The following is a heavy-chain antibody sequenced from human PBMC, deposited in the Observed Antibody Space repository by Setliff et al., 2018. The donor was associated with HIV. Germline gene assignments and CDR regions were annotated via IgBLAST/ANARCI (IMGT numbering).Heavy chain of an antibody. Sequence: SETLSLTCSVSGASISSYYWSWIRQSPGKGLEWLGYIYYSGSTNYNPSLKSRVTISVDTSKNQFSLTLNSVTAADTAVYYCARGPAGRLVFLGYWGQGTLGTVSS. D-gene: IGHD6-6*01. CDR2: IYYSGST. CDR3: ARGPAGRLVFLGY. J-gene: IGHJ4*02. V-gene: IGHV4-59*01. CDR1: GASISSYY.